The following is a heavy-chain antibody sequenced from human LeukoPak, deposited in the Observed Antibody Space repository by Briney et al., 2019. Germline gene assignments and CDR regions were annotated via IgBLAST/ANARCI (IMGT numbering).Heavy chain of an antibody. CDR1: GGSISSASSY. CDR2: IYYSGSA. D-gene: IGHD3-16*01. Sequence: SETLSLTCTVSGGSISSASSYWGWIRQPPGKGLGWIGNIYYSGSAYYNPSLKSRVTISVDTSKNQFSLKLSSVTAADTAVYYCARRLDGGFDYWGQGTLVTVSS. CDR3: ARRLDGGFDY. V-gene: IGHV4-39*01. J-gene: IGHJ4*02.